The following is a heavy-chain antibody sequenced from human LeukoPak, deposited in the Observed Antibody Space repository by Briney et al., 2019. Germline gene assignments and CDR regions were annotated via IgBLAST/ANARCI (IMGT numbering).Heavy chain of an antibody. CDR3: ARRRDFIDY. CDR2: ISTSGSTI. CDR1: GFTFSSYE. J-gene: IGHJ4*02. D-gene: IGHD3/OR15-3a*01. V-gene: IGHV3-48*03. Sequence: GGSLRLSCTASGFTFSSYEMNWVRQAPGRGLQWVSHISTSGSTIYYADSVKGRFTISRDNAKNSLYLQMNSLRAEDTAVYYCARRRDFIDYWGQGTLVTVSS.